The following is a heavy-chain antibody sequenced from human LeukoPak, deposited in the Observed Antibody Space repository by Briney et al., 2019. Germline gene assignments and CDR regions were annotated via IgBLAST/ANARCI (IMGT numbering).Heavy chain of an antibody. CDR2: ISSSSSTI. CDR3: ARDYGTYSGSYGDAFDI. Sequence: GGSLRLSCAASGFTFSTYGMYWVRQAPGKGLEWVSYISSSSSTIYYADSVKGRFTISRDNAKNSLYLQMNSLRDEDTAVYYCARDYGTYSGSYGDAFDIWGQGTMVTVSS. D-gene: IGHD1-26*01. CDR1: GFTFSTYG. J-gene: IGHJ3*02. V-gene: IGHV3-48*02.